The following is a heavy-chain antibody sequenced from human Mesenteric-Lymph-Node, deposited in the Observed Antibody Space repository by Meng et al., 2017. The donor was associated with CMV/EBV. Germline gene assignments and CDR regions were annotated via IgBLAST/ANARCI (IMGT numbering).Heavy chain of an antibody. CDR1: GYMFTSYY. Sequence: ASVKVSCKASGYMFTSYYMHWVRQAPGQGLEWMGIINSSGGSTSYAQKFQGRVTMTRDTSTSTVYMELSSLRSEDTAVYYCARGLETNLGFDYWGQGTLVTVSS. CDR2: INSSGGST. J-gene: IGHJ4*02. D-gene: IGHD3-16*01. V-gene: IGHV1-46*01. CDR3: ARGLETNLGFDY.